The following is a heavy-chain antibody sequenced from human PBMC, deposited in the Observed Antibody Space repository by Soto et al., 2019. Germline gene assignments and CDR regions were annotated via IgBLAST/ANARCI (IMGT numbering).Heavy chain of an antibody. CDR2: ISGSGGST. J-gene: IGHJ4*02. D-gene: IGHD6-19*01. CDR1: GFTFSSYA. V-gene: IGHV3-23*01. Sequence: EVQLLESGGGLVQPGGSLRLSCAASGFTFSSYAMSWVRQAPGKGVEWVSAISGSGGSTYYADSVKGRFTISRDTSKNALYLQMNSLRAEETAVYYCAKSSRGWFPVDYWGQGPLVTVSS. CDR3: AKSSRGWFPVDY.